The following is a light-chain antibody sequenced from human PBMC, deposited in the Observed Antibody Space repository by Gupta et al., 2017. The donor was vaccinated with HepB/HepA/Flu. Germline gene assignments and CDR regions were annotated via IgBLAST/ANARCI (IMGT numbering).Light chain of an antibody. CDR2: GAS. CDR3: QQYGSSSGT. V-gene: IGKV3-20*01. J-gene: IGKJ5*01. Sequence: VLTQSPGPLSLSPGEIATLSCRASQSVSSSYLAWYQLKPGQAPRLLIYGASSRATDIPDRFNGSGSGTACTLTISSFVPEDFAVYYCQQYGSSSGTFGQGTQVEIK. CDR1: QSVSSSY.